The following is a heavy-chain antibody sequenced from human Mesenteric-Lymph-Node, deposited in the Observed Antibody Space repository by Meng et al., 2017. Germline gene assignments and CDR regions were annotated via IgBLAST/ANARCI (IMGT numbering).Heavy chain of an antibody. CDR1: GFTFSSYA. D-gene: IGHD3-3*01. CDR2: IRGSGGST. CDR3: AKIRIFGVINQDY. Sequence: EVQLLESGGGLVQPGGSLILSCAAPGFTFSSYAMSWVRQAPGKGLEWVSTIRGSGGSTFYTDSVKGRFTISRDNSKNTLYLQMNSLRAEDTAVYYCAKIRIFGVINQDYWGQGTLVTVSS. J-gene: IGHJ4*02. V-gene: IGHV3-23*01.